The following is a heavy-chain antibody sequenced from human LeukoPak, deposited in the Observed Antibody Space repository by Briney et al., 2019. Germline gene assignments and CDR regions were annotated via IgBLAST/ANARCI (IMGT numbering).Heavy chain of an antibody. J-gene: IGHJ5*02. CDR2: ISDGGGSR. CDR1: GITLSNYG. Sequence: PGGSLRLSCAVSGITLSNYGMSWVRQAPGKGLEWVAGISDGGGSRNYADSVKGRFTISRDNSKNTLYLQMNSLRAEDTAVYYCARDGGPAYSIKIGENWFDPWGQGTLVTVSS. CDR3: ARDGGPAYSIKIGENWFDP. V-gene: IGHV3-23*01. D-gene: IGHD6-13*01.